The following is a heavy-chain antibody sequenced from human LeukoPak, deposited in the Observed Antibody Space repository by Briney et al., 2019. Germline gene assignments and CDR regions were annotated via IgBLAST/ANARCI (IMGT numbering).Heavy chain of an antibody. CDR2: ISGSGSDL. V-gene: IGHV3-11*01. CDR1: GFTFSDYY. D-gene: IGHD3-22*01. CDR3: ARSIGSYYTMDV. J-gene: IGHJ6*02. Sequence: PGGSLRLSCVACGFTFSDYYMNWIRQAPGRGLEWVSYISGSGSDLYYADSVKGRFTISGDNAKNSLYLQMSSLRAEDTAVYYCARSIGSYYTMDVWGQGTTVTVSS.